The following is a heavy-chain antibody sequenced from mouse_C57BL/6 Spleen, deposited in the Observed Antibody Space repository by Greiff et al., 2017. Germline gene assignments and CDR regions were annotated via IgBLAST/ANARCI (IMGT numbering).Heavy chain of an antibody. D-gene: IGHD2-5*01. Sequence: EVKLQDSGPGLVKPSQSLSLTCSVTGYSITSGYYWNWIRQFPGNKLEWMGYISYDGSNNYNPSLKNRISITRDTSKNQFFLKLNSVTTEDTATYYCARRDSNYVFFAYWGQGTLVTVSA. J-gene: IGHJ3*01. CDR2: ISYDGSN. V-gene: IGHV3-6*01. CDR1: GYSITSGYY. CDR3: ARRDSNYVFFAY.